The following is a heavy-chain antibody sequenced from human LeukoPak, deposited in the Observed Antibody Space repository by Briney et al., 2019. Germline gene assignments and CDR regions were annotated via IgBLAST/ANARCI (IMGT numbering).Heavy chain of an antibody. CDR3: ARGAGSGYNRFFDY. Sequence: SETLSLTCIVSGGSISSGSYYWGWIRQPPGKGLEWIGSIYYSGRTYSNPSLKSRVTISIDTSKNQFSLKLSSVTAADTSIYYCARGAGSGYNRFFDYWGQGTLVTVSS. CDR1: GGSISSGSYY. D-gene: IGHD6-13*01. V-gene: IGHV4-39*07. CDR2: IYYSGRT. J-gene: IGHJ4*02.